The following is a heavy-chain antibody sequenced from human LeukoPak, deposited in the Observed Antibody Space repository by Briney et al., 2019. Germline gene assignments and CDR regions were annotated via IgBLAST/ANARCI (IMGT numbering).Heavy chain of an antibody. J-gene: IGHJ4*02. CDR3: ARRAGAYSHPYDY. V-gene: IGHV3-53*01. Sequence: GGSLRLSCTVSGFTVSTNSMSWVRQAPGKGLEWVSFIYSDNTHYSDSVKGRFTISRDNSKNTLYPQMNSLRAEDTAVYYCARRAGAYSHPYDYWGQGTLVTVSS. CDR1: GFTVSTNS. D-gene: IGHD4/OR15-4a*01. CDR2: IYSDNT.